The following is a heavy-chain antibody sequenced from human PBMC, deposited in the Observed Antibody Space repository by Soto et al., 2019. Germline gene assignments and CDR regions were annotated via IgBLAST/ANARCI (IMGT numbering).Heavy chain of an antibody. J-gene: IGHJ6*02. CDR3: ASWLKEAGIGGSYYYAMAV. CDR2: IMPIFGRP. D-gene: IGHD6-19*01. Sequence: QVHLVQSGAEVKKPGSSVKVSCKASGGTFSNYAFSWVRQAPGQGLEWLGGIMPIFGRPDYAQKFRASVTISADETTGTAHMELTSLKSEDTAVYYCASWLKEAGIGGSYYYAMAVLGQGTPVTVS. V-gene: IGHV1-69*12. CDR1: GGTFSNYA.